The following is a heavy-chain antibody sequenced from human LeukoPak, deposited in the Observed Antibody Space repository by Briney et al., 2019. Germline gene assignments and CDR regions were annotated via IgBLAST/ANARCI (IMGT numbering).Heavy chain of an antibody. CDR3: AKSGTYSSSSGYIDS. V-gene: IGHV3-9*01. Sequence: GGSLRLSCAASGFTFSSYAMSWVRQAPGKGLEWVSSISWNSGNTDYAASVKGRFTISRDNAKKSLHLQMNSLRAEDTALYDCAKSGTYSSSSGYIDSWGEGSLVTVSS. D-gene: IGHD6-6*01. CDR1: GFTFSSYA. CDR2: ISWNSGNT. J-gene: IGHJ4*02.